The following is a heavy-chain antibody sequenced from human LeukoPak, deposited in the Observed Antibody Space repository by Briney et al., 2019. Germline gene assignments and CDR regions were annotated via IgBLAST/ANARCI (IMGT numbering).Heavy chain of an antibody. CDR3: ARRRTGTYYFDY. Sequence: GESLKISWEGSGYSFTSYWIGWLRQMPGKGLEWMGIIYPADSDTRYSPSFQGQVTISADKSISTAYLQWNSLKASDTAMYYCARRRTGTYYFDYWGQGTLVTVSS. J-gene: IGHJ4*02. CDR1: GYSFTSYW. V-gene: IGHV5-51*01. D-gene: IGHD1/OR15-1a*01. CDR2: IYPADSDT.